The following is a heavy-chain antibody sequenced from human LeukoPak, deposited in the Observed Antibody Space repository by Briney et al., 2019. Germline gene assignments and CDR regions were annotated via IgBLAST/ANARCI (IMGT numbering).Heavy chain of an antibody. CDR1: GFTFSSYA. CDR3: ARAVSRLPNWFDP. V-gene: IGHV3-7*01. CDR2: IKQDGSEK. Sequence: GRSLRLSCAASGFTFSSYAMHWVRQAPGKGLEWVANIKQDGSEKYYVDSVKGRFTISRDNAKNSLYLQMNSLRAEDTAVYYCARAVSRLPNWFDPWGQGTLVTVSS. D-gene: IGHD2-2*01. J-gene: IGHJ5*02.